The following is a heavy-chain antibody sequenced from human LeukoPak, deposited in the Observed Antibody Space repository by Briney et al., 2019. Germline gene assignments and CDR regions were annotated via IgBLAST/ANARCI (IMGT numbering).Heavy chain of an antibody. CDR2: INPNSGDT. CDR3: ARDLKGVAPTSAY. V-gene: IGHV1-2*02. Sequence: ASVKVSCKASGGTFSSYAISWVRQAPGQGLEWMGWINPNSGDTNYVQKFQGRGTMTRDTAISTAYMELSRLRSDDTAVYYCARDLKGVAPTSAYWGQGTLVTVSS. D-gene: IGHD3-3*01. J-gene: IGHJ4*02. CDR1: GGTFSSYA.